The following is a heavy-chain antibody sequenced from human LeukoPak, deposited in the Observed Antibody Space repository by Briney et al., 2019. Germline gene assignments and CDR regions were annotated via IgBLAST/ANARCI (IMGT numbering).Heavy chain of an antibody. D-gene: IGHD6-6*01. CDR1: GFPFHSYA. CDR3: ARVDGSSLSRARFDC. CDR2: ISGDGTFI. J-gene: IGHJ4*02. Sequence: GGSLRLSCAVSGFPFHSYAVHWPPQAPGKGLEWVSAISGDGTFIYYAESVKGRFTISRDSSKSTVYLQMNGLRAEDTAIYYCARVDGSSLSRARFDCWGPGTLATVSS. V-gene: IGHV3-23*01.